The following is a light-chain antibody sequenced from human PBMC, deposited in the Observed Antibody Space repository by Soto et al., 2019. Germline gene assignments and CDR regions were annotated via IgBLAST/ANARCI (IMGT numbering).Light chain of an antibody. J-gene: IGKJ4*01. V-gene: IGKV3D-15*01. CDR3: QQYSDWPLT. CDR1: QTIHSN. Sequence: ERVMTQSPATLYVSPGERATLSCSPSQTIHSNLAWYQQRPGQAPRPLIYAASTRATGIPARFSGNGFETEFTLTISSLQSEDFAVYYCQQYSDWPLTFGGGTKVEIK. CDR2: AAS.